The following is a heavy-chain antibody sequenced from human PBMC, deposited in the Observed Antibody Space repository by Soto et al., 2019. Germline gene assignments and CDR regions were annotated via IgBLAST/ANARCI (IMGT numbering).Heavy chain of an antibody. Sequence: QVQLVQSGAEVKKPGSSVRDSCKASGGTFSSYAISWVRQAPGQGLEWMGGVIPIFGTANYAQKFQGRVTNTPEKTTNTGVMELSSLRSEDTAVYYCARDRLAVAGTGYYYGMDVWGQGTTVTVSS. CDR3: ARDRLAVAGTGYYYGMDV. CDR2: VIPIFGTA. J-gene: IGHJ6*02. D-gene: IGHD6-19*01. CDR1: GGTFSSYA. V-gene: IGHV1-69*06.